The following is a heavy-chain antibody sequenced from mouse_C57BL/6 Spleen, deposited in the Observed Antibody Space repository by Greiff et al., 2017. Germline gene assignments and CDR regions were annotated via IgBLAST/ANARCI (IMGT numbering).Heavy chain of an antibody. CDR2: IYPGDGDT. Sequence: QVQLKESGAELVKPGASVKISCKASGYAFSSYWMNWVKQRPGKGLEWIGQIYPGDGDTNYNGKFKGKATLTADTSSRTAYMQLSSLTSEDSAVYFGARAGNTVVGTNYGYWGKGTTLTVAT. J-gene: IGHJ2*01. CDR3: ARAGNTVVGTNYGY. D-gene: IGHD1-1*01. CDR1: GYAFSSYW. V-gene: IGHV1-80*01.